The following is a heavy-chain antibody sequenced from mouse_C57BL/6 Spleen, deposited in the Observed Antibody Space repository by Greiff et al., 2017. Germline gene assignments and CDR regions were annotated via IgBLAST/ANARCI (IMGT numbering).Heavy chain of an antibody. D-gene: IGHD2-1*01. J-gene: IGHJ1*03. CDR1: GYTFTSYW. CDR2: IYPSDSET. Sequence: QVQLQQPGAELVRPGSSVKLSCKASGYTFTSYWMDWVKQRPGQGLEWIGNIYPSDSETHYNQKFKDKATLTVDKSSSTAYMQLSSLTSEYSAVYYCARGSYYGNWYFDVWGTGTTVTVSS. CDR3: ARGSYYGNWYFDV. V-gene: IGHV1-61*01.